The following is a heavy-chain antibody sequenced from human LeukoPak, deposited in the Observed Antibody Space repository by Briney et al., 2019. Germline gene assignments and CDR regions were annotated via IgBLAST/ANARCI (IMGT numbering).Heavy chain of an antibody. CDR2: INPNSGDT. D-gene: IGHD1-26*01. CDR3: VRGRAVGVFSILGFYECYAMGF. V-gene: IGHV1-2*02. CDR1: GYTFSDFY. J-gene: IGHJ6*02. Sequence: ASVKVSCKPSGYTFSDFYMHWVRQAPEQGLEWMGWINPNSGDTNYAQKFQGRVTMTRDTSISTANMELTRLRSDDTAMYYCVRGRAVGVFSILGFYECYAMGFWGQGTTVTVSS.